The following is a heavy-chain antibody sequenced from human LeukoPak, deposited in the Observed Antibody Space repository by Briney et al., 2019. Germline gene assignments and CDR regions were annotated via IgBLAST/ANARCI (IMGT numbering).Heavy chain of an antibody. D-gene: IGHD3-9*01. CDR2: IYYSGST. J-gene: IGHJ6*02. CDR1: DGSISNYY. Sequence: SETLSLTCTVSDGSISNYYWSWIRQPPGKGLEWIGYIYYSGSTNYNPSLKSRVTISVDTSKNQFSLKLSSVTAADTAVYYCARDRGYDILTGYVYYGMDVWGQGTTVTVSS. V-gene: IGHV4-59*01. CDR3: ARDRGYDILTGYVYYGMDV.